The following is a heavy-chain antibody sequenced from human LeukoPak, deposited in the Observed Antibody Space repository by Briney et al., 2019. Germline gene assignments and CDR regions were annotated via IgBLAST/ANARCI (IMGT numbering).Heavy chain of an antibody. CDR2: INHSGST. CDR3: ASRHGNTAMDPGDY. V-gene: IGHV4-34*01. J-gene: IGHJ4*02. CDR1: GGSFSGYY. Sequence: PSETLSLTCAVYGGSFSGYYWSWIRQPPGKGLEWIGEINHSGSTNYNPSLKSRVTISVDTSKNQFSLKLSSVTAADTAVYYCASRHGNTAMDPGDYWGQGTLVTVSS. D-gene: IGHD5-18*01.